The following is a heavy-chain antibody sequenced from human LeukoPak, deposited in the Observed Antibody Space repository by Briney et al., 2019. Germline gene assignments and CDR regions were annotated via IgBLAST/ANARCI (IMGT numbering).Heavy chain of an antibody. D-gene: IGHD5-18*01. CDR1: GYTFTSYA. V-gene: IGHV1-18*01. J-gene: IGHJ6*02. CDR2: ISAYNGNT. Sequence: ASVKVSYKASGYTFTSYAMNWVRQAPGQGLEWMGWISAYNGNTNYAQKLQGRVTMTTDTSTSTAYMALRSLRSDDTAVYYCVIDQREDTDMVRYYYCGMDVWGQGTTVTVSS. CDR3: VIDQREDTDMVRYYYCGMDV.